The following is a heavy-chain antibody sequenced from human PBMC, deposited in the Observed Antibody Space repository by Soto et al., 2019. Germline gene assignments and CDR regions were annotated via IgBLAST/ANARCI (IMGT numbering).Heavy chain of an antibody. CDR3: ARQWGMTPIDF. Sequence: QVQLQESGPGLVKPSETLSLTCTVSGGSISRDYWSWIRQPPGKGLEWIGYIFHTGSTNYNPSLMSRVTISVDTSKNQFSLKLTSVTAADRAVYYCARQWGMTPIDFWGQGTLVTVSS. J-gene: IGHJ4*02. CDR1: GGSISRDY. CDR2: IFHTGST. D-gene: IGHD3-16*01. V-gene: IGHV4-59*08.